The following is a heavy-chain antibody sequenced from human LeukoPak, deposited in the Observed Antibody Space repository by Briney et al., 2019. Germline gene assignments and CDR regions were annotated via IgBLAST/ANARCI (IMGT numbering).Heavy chain of an antibody. Sequence: GGSLRLSCAASGFTFSSYAMSWVRQAPGKGLEWVPAISGSGGSTYYADSVKGRFTISRDNSKNTLYLQMNSLRAEDTAVYYCAKEGVRSGSSYYFDYWGQGTLVTVSS. CDR2: ISGSGGST. J-gene: IGHJ4*02. CDR3: AKEGVRSGSSYYFDY. CDR1: GFTFSSYA. V-gene: IGHV3-23*01. D-gene: IGHD1-26*01.